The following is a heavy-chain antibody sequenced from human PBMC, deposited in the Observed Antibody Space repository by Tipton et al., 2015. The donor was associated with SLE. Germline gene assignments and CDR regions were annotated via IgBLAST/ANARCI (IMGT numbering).Heavy chain of an antibody. V-gene: IGHV4-59*02. CDR2: VHSTGTP. Sequence: TLSFTCTVSGGSVSPYYWGWIRQSPGKGLEWIGYVHSTGTPNYNPSLKRRVIISVDTSKNQFSLKLNSVTAADTAVYYCAKEKYGVFDIWGQGTMVIVSS. CDR3: AKEKYGVFDI. CDR1: GGSVSPYY. J-gene: IGHJ3*02. D-gene: IGHD2-8*01.